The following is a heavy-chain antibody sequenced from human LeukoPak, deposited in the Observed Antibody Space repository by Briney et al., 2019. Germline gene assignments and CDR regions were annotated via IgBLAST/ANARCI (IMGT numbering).Heavy chain of an antibody. CDR1: GFTFSSYA. CDR3: ARGGDIVVVPAAMAPYYFDY. D-gene: IGHD2-2*01. CDR2: ISYDGSNK. Sequence: PGRSLRLSCAASGFTFSSYAMHWVRQAPGKGLEWVAVISYDGSNKYYADSVKGRFTISRDNSKNTLYLQMNSLRAEDTAVYYCARGGDIVVVPAAMAPYYFDYWGQGTLVTVSS. J-gene: IGHJ4*02. V-gene: IGHV3-30-3*01.